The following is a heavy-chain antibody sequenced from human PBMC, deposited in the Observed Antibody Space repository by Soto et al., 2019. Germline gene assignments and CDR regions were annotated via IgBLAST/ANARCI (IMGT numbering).Heavy chain of an antibody. V-gene: IGHV1-3*01. CDR3: ARDTETLGPRANDALDI. D-gene: IGHD3-3*02. CDR2: INAGSGNT. Sequence: QAQLVQSGAEMKKPGASVKGSCKATGYTFSAYTMNWVRQAPGQSLEWMGWINAGSGNTKYSQNFQGRVSITRDTSASTVYMELTGLTSEDTAVYYCARDTETLGPRANDALDIWGQGTMVTVSS. CDR1: GYTFSAYT. J-gene: IGHJ3*02.